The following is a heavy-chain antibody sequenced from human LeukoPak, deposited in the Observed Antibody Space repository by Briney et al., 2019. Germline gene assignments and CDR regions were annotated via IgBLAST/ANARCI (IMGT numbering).Heavy chain of an antibody. V-gene: IGHV4-30-2*01. J-gene: IGHJ5*02. CDR2: IYHSGST. Sequence: SETLSLTCAVSGGSISSGGYSWSWIRQPPGKGLEWIGYIYHSGSTNYNPSLKSRVTISVDTSKNQFSLKLSSVTAADTAVYYCARGLIAVAGTPPYIGSGNWFDPWGQGTLVTVSS. CDR1: GGSISSGGYS. D-gene: IGHD6-19*01. CDR3: ARGLIAVAGTPPYIGSGNWFDP.